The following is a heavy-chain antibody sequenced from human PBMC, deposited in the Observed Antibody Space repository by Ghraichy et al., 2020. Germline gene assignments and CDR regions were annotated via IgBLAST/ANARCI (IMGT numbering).Heavy chain of an antibody. CDR3: ARPSVSRFLNWFDP. CDR1: GGSIRSTNDY. CDR2: VHYSKTT. V-gene: IGHV4-39*02. J-gene: IGHJ5*02. D-gene: IGHD3-3*01. Sequence: SETLSLTCTVSGGSIRSTNDYWAWIRQPPGKGLEWIGSVHYSKTTYYNPTLRSRVTISADTSKNHFALKVTSMTATDTAVYYCARPSVSRFLNWFDPWGQGTLVIVSS.